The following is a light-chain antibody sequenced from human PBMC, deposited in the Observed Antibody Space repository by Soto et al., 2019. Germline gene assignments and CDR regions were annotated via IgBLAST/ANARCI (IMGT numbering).Light chain of an antibody. J-gene: IGLJ7*01. CDR2: EVT. CDR3: SSKRDSGTLFV. V-gene: IGLV2-14*01. Sequence: QSALTQPASVSGSPGQSITISCTGTSSDVGAYNYVSWYQHHPGKVPKLLIYEVTNRPSGVSDRFSGSKSGNTASLTISGLPAEDEADDYCSSKRDSGTLFVFGTGTQLTVL. CDR1: SSDVGAYNY.